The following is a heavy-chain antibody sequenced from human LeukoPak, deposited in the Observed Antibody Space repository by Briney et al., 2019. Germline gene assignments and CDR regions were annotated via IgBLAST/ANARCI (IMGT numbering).Heavy chain of an antibody. CDR2: IYTSGST. J-gene: IGHJ4*02. CDR1: GGSISSGSYY. D-gene: IGHD6-13*01. CDR3: ARGSRGSRIAAAGTLNY. Sequence: SETLSLTCTVSGGSISSGSYYWGWIRQPAGKGLEWIGRIYTSGSTNYNPSLKSRVTISVDTSKNQFSLKLSSVTAADTAVYYCARGSRGSRIAAAGTLNYWGQGTLVTVSS. V-gene: IGHV4-61*02.